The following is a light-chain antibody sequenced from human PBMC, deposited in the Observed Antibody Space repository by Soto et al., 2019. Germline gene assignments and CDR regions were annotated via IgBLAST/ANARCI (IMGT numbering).Light chain of an antibody. Sequence: QSALTQPASVSGSPGQSITISCTGTSSDVGGYNYVSWYQHHPGKAPKLMIYDVSNRPSGVSNRFSGSKSGNTASLTISGLQAEDEADYYCSSYTSSSISYVFGTGTKLTVL. CDR1: SSDVGGYNY. CDR2: DVS. CDR3: SSYTSSSISYV. V-gene: IGLV2-14*03. J-gene: IGLJ1*01.